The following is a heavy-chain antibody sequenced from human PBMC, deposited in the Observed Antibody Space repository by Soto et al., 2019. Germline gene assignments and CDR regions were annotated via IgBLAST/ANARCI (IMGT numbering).Heavy chain of an antibody. CDR2: LYWNDDK. Sequence: QITLKESGQTLVKPTQTLTLVCTLSGFSINNGGVGVGWIRQPPGKAPEWLALLYWNDDKWYSPSLRYRLSVTKDSSKNQVVLTMTHMAPMDAGTYYCAKRRALGNNLFFDQWGQGALVTVSS. D-gene: IGHD1-1*01. CDR1: GFSINNGGVG. CDR3: AKRRALGNNLFFDQ. V-gene: IGHV2-5*01. J-gene: IGHJ4*02.